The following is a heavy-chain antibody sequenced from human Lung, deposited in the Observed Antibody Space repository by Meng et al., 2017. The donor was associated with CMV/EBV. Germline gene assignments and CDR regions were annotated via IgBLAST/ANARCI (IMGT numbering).Heavy chain of an antibody. D-gene: IGHD2-2*01. CDR1: ASMSNNGYY. J-gene: IGHJ5*02. CDR2: MYYGGST. CDR3: ARGGPGGSSSSRGFDP. V-gene: IGHV4-31*02. Sequence: ASMSNNGYYCGWIRQHPGKGLEWIGHMYYGGSTDYNPSLKSRVTISVDISKNQFSLKLTSVTAADTAVYYCARGGPGGSSSSRGFDPWGQGTLVTVSS.